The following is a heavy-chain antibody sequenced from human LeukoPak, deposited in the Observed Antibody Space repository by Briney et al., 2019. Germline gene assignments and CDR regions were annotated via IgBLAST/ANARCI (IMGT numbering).Heavy chain of an antibody. V-gene: IGHV4-59*01. CDR3: ASTARTFLEGYYGMDV. Sequence: SETLSLTCTVSGGSISSYYWSWIRQPPGKGLEWIGYIYYSGSTNYNPSLKSRVTISVDTSENQFSLKLSSVTAADTAVYYCASTARTFLEGYYGMDVWGQGTTVTVSS. J-gene: IGHJ6*02. CDR2: IYYSGST. D-gene: IGHD3-3*02. CDR1: GGSISSYY.